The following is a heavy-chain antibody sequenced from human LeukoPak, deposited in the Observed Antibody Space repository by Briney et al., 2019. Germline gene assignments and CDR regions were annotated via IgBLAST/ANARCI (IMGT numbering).Heavy chain of an antibody. D-gene: IGHD5-12*01. J-gene: IGHJ4*02. CDR1: GFTFDDA. Sequence: QPGGSLRLSCAASGFTFDDAMHWVRQAPGKGLEWVSGISWNSNSIAYADSVKGRFTISRDNAKNSLYLHMNSLRAEDMALYYCAKDMSYGGYSGYDYWGQGTLVTVSS. CDR3: AKDMSYGGYSGYDY. V-gene: IGHV3-9*03. CDR2: ISWNSNSI.